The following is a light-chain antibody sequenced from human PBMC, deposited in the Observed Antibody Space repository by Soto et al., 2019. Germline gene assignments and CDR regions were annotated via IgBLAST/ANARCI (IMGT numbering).Light chain of an antibody. V-gene: IGKV3-15*01. CDR3: QQYNDWPRT. CDR2: GAS. J-gene: IGKJ1*01. Sequence: DTMMSQSPVTLSVSTGERATLSCRASQSVDSRLAWYQQKPGQAPRLLIYGASNRATGIPARFTGSGSGTEFTLTISSLQSEDFAFYYCQQYNDWPRTFGLGTKVAIK. CDR1: QSVDSR.